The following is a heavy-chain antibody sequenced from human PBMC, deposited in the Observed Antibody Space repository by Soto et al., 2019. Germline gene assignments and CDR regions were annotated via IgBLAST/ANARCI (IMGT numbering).Heavy chain of an antibody. D-gene: IGHD1-7*01. CDR3: AKCMQAYWNYDAHHI. V-gene: IGHV3-23*01. CDR1: VFTFITYS. J-gene: IGHJ3*02. Sequence: GWSLRLSCASSVFTFITYSMTWVRQAPGKGLEWVAHITATGGNTYYADSVRGRFTISRDTSGNTLYLQMNSLRAEDTALYYCAKCMQAYWNYDAHHIWGQGTMVTVSS. CDR2: ITATGGNT.